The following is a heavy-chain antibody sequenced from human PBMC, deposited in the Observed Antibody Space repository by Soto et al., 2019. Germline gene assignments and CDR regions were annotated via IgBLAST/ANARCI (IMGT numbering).Heavy chain of an antibody. CDR2: IYYSGST. Sequence: SEXLSLTCTXXXXXXSSXXXXXXXXRQPPGKGLEWIGSIYYSGSTYYDPSLKSRVTISVDTSKNQFSLKLSSVTAADTAVYYCARRQSSSWYGLWGQGTL. J-gene: IGHJ4*02. CDR1: XXXXSSXXXX. CDR3: ARRQSSSWYGL. V-gene: IGHV4-39*01. D-gene: IGHD6-13*01.